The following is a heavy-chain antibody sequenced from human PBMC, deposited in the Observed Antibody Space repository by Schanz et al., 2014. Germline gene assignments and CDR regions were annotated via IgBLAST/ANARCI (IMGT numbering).Heavy chain of an antibody. CDR2: ISAYNGNT. D-gene: IGHD3-10*01. CDR3: ASGVHVSSLQKGLQF. Sequence: QVQLVQSGAEVKKPGASVKVSCKASGYTFTSYGISWVRQAPGQGLEWMGWISAYNGNTKYPQKLQGRVTMTTDTSTSTAYMELRSLRSDDTAVYYCASGVHVSSLQKGLQFWGRGTLVIVSS. CDR1: GYTFTSYG. V-gene: IGHV1-18*01. J-gene: IGHJ1*01.